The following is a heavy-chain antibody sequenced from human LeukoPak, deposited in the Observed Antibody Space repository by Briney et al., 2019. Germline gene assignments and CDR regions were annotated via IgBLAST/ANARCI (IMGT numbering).Heavy chain of an antibody. J-gene: IGHJ6*04. CDR1: GYTFTSYY. V-gene: IGHV1-46*01. CDR2: INPSGGST. D-gene: IGHD2-2*02. CDR3: ASGGLYCSSTSCYNRRIMDV. Sequence: GASVKVPCKASGYTFTSYYMHWVRQAPGQGLEWMGIINPSGGSTSYAQKFQGRATMTRDTSTSTVYMELSSLRSEDTAVYYCASGGLYCSSTSCYNRRIMDVWGKGTTVTVSS.